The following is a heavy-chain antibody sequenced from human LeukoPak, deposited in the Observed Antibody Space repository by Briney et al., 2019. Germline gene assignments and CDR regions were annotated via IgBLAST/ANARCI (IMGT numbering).Heavy chain of an antibody. V-gene: IGHV4-59*01. D-gene: IGHD1-20*01. Sequence: SETLSLTCTVSGGSISSYYWSWIRQPPGKGLEWIGYIYDSGITNYNPSLKSRVTISVDTSKNQFSLKLSSVTAADTAVYYCARQLGVTGTGGHFDYWGQGTLVTVSS. CDR3: ARQLGVTGTGGHFDY. CDR2: IYDSGIT. CDR1: GGSISSYY. J-gene: IGHJ4*02.